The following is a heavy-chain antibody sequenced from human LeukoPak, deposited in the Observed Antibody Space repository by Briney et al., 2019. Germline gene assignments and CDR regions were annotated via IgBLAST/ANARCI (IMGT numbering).Heavy chain of an antibody. J-gene: IGHJ3*02. CDR3: AREYSSASDAFDI. CDR1: GYTFTGYY. V-gene: IGHV1-2*02. D-gene: IGHD6-6*01. CDR2: INPNSGGT. Sequence: ASVKVSCKASGYTFTGYYMHWVRQAPAQGLERIGWINPNSGGTNYAQKFQGRVTMTKDTSISTAYMELSRVRSDDTAVYYCAREYSSASDAFDIWGQGTMVTVSS.